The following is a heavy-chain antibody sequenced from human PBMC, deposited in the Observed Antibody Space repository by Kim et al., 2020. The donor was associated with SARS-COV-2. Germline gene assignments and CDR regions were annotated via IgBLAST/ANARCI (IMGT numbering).Heavy chain of an antibody. J-gene: IGHJ6*02. V-gene: IGHV1-69*04. CDR3: ARENSGSYVRYYGMDV. Sequence: KFRGTVTIPADKSASTAYMELSSLRSEDTAVYYCARENSGSYVRYYGMDVWGQGTTVTVSS. D-gene: IGHD3-10*01.